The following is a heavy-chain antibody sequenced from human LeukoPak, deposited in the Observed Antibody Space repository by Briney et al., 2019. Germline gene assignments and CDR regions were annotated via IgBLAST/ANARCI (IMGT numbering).Heavy chain of an antibody. CDR3: ARGEYSYGFDY. CDR1: GGSISNYY. CDR2: IYYSGST. V-gene: IGHV4-59*01. Sequence: SETLSLTCTVSGGSISNYYCSWIRQPPGKGLEWIGYIYYSGSTNYNPSLKSRVTISVDTSKNQFSLKLSSVTAADTAVYYCARGEYSYGFDYWGQGNLVTVSS. D-gene: IGHD5-18*01. J-gene: IGHJ4*02.